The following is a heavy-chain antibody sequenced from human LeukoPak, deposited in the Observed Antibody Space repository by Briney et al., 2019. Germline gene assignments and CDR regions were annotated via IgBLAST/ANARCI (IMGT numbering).Heavy chain of an antibody. CDR2: ISSSSSYI. V-gene: IGHV3-21*01. J-gene: IGHJ1*01. CDR3: ARGYDSSGYSSLHH. Sequence: GGSLRLSCAASGFTFSSNSMKWVRQAPGKGPEWVSSISSSSSYIYYADSVKGRFTISRDNAKNSLYLQMNSLRAEDTAVYYCARGYDSSGYSSLHHWGQGTLVTVSS. CDR1: GFTFSSNS. D-gene: IGHD3-22*01.